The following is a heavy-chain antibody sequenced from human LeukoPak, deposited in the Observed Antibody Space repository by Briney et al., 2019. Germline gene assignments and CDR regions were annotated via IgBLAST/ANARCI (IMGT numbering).Heavy chain of an antibody. CDR1: GGTFTSYA. CDR3: ARKVRLGGNWFDP. J-gene: IGHJ5*02. D-gene: IGHD1-26*01. CDR2: IIPISGTT. Sequence: SVKVSCKTSGGTFTSYAITLVRQAPGQGLEWMGKIIPISGTTDYAQKFQGRVTFTADESTSTAYMELSSLRSEDTALYYCARKVRLGGNWFDPWGQGTLVTVSS. V-gene: IGHV1-69*13.